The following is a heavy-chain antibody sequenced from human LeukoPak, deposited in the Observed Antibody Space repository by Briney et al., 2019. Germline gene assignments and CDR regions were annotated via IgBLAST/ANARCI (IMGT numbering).Heavy chain of an antibody. CDR2: ISGSGGST. V-gene: IGHV3-23*01. CDR1: GFTFSSYA. D-gene: IGHD2-8*02. CDR3: AKSKGWCEPTRAPAFDI. J-gene: IGHJ3*02. Sequence: PGGSLRLSCAASGFTFSSYAMSWVRQAPGKGLEWVSAISGSGGSTYYADSVKGRFTISRDNSKNTLYLQMNSLRAEDTAVYYCAKSKGWCEPTRAPAFDIWGQGTMVTVSS.